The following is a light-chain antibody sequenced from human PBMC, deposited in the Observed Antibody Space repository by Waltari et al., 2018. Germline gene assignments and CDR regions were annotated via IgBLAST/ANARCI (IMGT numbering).Light chain of an antibody. CDR1: QSVSRSY. CDR2: GAS. V-gene: IGKV3-20*01. J-gene: IGKJ2*01. Sequence: DIVWTQSRGSLSLSQGERATLYCRARQSVSRSYVAWYQQKPGQAPRLLISGASSGATGISDRFSGSAAGTDFTLSISRLEPEDHAVYYCQQYVSSPYTFGQATTLEIK. CDR3: QQYVSSPYT.